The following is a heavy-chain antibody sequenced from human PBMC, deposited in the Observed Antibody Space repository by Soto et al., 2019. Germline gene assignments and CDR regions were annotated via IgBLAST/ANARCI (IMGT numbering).Heavy chain of an antibody. Sequence: TLSLTCAVSGGSISSGGYSWSWIRQPPGKGLEWIGYIYHSGSTYYNPSLKSRVTISVDRSKNQFSLKLSSVTAADTAVYYCARGSTTEKVDSWGQGILVTVSS. CDR1: GGSISSGGYS. CDR3: ARGSTTEKVDS. V-gene: IGHV4-30-2*01. J-gene: IGHJ4*02. CDR2: IYHSGST.